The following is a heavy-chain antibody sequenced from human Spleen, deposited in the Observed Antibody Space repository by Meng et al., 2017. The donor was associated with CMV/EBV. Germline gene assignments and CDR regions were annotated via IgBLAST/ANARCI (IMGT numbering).Heavy chain of an antibody. CDR2: IGATGDST. V-gene: IGHV3-23*01. CDR3: AKDGFYDFWSGDVESGYYVDS. CDR1: HA. Sequence: HAMSWVRRAPGKGLEWVSAIGATGDSTYYADSVKGRFTISRDNSRNTLYLEMDSLRADDTAVYYCAKDGFYDFWSGDVESGYYVDSWGQGTLVTVSS. D-gene: IGHD3-3*01. J-gene: IGHJ4*02.